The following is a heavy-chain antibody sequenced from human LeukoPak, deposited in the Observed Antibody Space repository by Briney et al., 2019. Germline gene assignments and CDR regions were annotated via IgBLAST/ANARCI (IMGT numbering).Heavy chain of an antibody. CDR2: IGSSSSYI. V-gene: IGHV3-21*01. D-gene: IGHD3-16*01. CDR3: ARGGALRYYFDY. Sequence: GGSLRLSCAASGFTFSSYSMNWVRQAPGKGLEWVSSIGSSSSYIYYADSVKGRFTISRDNAKNSLYLQMNSLRAEDTAVYYCARGGALRYYFDYWGQGTLVTVSS. J-gene: IGHJ4*02. CDR1: GFTFSSYS.